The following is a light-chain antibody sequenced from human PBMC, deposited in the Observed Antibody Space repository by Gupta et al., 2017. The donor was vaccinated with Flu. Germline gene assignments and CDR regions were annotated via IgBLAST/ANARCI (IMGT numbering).Light chain of an antibody. V-gene: IGLV2-14*01. CDR2: EVI. J-gene: IGLJ3*02. CDR3: SSYTSSNSLE. Sequence: QSALTQPGSVSGSPGQSITISCTGTSSDVGGYNYVSWYQHHPGKAPKLMIYEVINRPSGVSNRFSGSKSGNTASLTISGLQAEDEADYYCSSYTSSNSLEFGGGTKLTVL. CDR1: SSDVGGYNY.